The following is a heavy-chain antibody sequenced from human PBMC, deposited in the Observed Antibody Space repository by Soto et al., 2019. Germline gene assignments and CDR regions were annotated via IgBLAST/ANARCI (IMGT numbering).Heavy chain of an antibody. J-gene: IGHJ4*02. CDR2: ISPYKGNT. D-gene: IGHD3-10*01. CDR3: ARDLDGSGNYYTDY. CDR1: GYTFSSIG. Sequence: ASVKVSCKASGYTFSSIGISWVRQAPGQGLEWMGWISPYKGNTYYAQRFQGRVTMTTDTSTSTAYMELRSLRSDDTAVYYCARDLDGSGNYYTDYWGQGTLVTVSS. V-gene: IGHV1-18*01.